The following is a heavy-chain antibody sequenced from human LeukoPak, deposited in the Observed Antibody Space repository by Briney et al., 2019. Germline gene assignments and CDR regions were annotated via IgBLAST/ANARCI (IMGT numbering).Heavy chain of an antibody. V-gene: IGHV1-69*13. CDR2: IIPIFGTA. Sequence: SVKVSCKASGGTFSSYAISWVRQAPGQGLEWMGGIIPIFGTANYAQKFQGRVTITADESTSTAYMELSSLRSEDTAVYYCARDPCGGDCYHHWYFDLWGRGTLVTVSS. CDR1: GGTFSSYA. CDR3: ARDPCGGDCYHHWYFDL. D-gene: IGHD2-21*02. J-gene: IGHJ2*01.